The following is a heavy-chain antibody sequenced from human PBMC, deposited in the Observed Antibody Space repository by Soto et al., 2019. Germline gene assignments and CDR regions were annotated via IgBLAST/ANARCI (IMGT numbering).Heavy chain of an antibody. CDR1: GYTFTTYD. D-gene: IGHD1-26*01. Sequence: QVQLVQSGAEVKKPGASVTVSCEASGYTFTTYDISWVRQAPGQGLEWMGWISASNGNTNYAQKLQGRVTMTTDASTCTAYMELRSLRSDDTAVYYCARDSGSYYLPFDYWGQGTLVTVSS. CDR3: ARDSGSYYLPFDY. V-gene: IGHV1-18*01. CDR2: ISASNGNT. J-gene: IGHJ4*02.